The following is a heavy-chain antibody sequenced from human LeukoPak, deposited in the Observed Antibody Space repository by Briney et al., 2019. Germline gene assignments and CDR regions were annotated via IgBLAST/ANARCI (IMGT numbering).Heavy chain of an antibody. V-gene: IGHV4-39*01. CDR3: ARMATLAGFDY. CDR2: IYYSGST. CDR1: GGSISSSSYY. J-gene: IGHJ4*02. D-gene: IGHD3-16*01. Sequence: SETLCLTCTVSGGSISSSSYYWGWIRQPPGKGLEWIGSIYYSGSTYYNPSLKSRVTISVDTSKNQFSLKLSSVTAADTAVYYCARMATLAGFDYWGQGTLVTVSS.